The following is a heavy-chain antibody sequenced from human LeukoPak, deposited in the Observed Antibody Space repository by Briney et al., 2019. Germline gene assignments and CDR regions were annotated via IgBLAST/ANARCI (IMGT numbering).Heavy chain of an antibody. D-gene: IGHD3-10*01. CDR3: AKRGVVIRGILVIGYHQEAYHYDF. CDR1: GISLSNYA. V-gene: IGHV3-23*01. CDR2: ISERGGST. Sequence: GGSLRLSCVVSGISLSNYAMTWVRQAPGKGLEWVSYISERGGSTTYADSVKGRFTISRDSSLNTLYLQMNNLRAEDAAVYFCAKRGVVIRGILVIGYHQEAYHYDFWGQGVLVTVSS. J-gene: IGHJ4*02.